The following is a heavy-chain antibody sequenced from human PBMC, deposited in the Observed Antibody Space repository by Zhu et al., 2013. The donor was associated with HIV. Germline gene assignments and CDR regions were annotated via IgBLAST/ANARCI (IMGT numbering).Heavy chain of an antibody. Sequence: QVQLVQSGTEVKKPGDSVKVSCKASGYTFTDYYIHWVRQAPGQGPEWMGWINPNTGATNFAQKFQGRVTMTRDTSISTVYMELSRLRSDDTAVYYCARESGYSGYDFYGRADKNDAFDIWGQGTMVTVSS. CDR2: INPNTGAT. D-gene: IGHD5-12*01. J-gene: IGHJ3*02. CDR3: ARESGYSGYDFYGRADKNDAFDI. V-gene: IGHV1-2*02. CDR1: GYTFTDYY.